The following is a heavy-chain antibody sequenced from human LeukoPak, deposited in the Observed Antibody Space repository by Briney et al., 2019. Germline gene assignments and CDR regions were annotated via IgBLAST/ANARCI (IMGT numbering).Heavy chain of an antibody. Sequence: GGSLRLSCAPSGFTFSNYYMSWIRQAPGKGLEWVSYISSSGSTIYYADSVKGRFTISRDNAKNSLYLQMNSLRAEATAVYYCARGTYYYDSSGYYYFDYWGQGTLVTVSS. V-gene: IGHV3-11*01. CDR1: GFTFSNYY. CDR3: ARGTYYYDSSGYYYFDY. J-gene: IGHJ4*02. D-gene: IGHD3-22*01. CDR2: ISSSGSTI.